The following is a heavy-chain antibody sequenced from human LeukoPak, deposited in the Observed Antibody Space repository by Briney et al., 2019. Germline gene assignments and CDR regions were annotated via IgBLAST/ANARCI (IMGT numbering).Heavy chain of an antibody. CDR2: ISGSGGST. CDR1: GFTFSSYA. V-gene: IGHV3-23*01. J-gene: IGHJ4*02. D-gene: IGHD2-15*01. Sequence: GGSLRLSCAASGFTFSSYAMSWVRQAPGKGLEWVSAISGSGGSTYYADSVKGRFTISRDNAKNSLYLQMNSLRAEDTAVYYCARGVAGFDYWGQGTLVTVSS. CDR3: ARGVAGFDY.